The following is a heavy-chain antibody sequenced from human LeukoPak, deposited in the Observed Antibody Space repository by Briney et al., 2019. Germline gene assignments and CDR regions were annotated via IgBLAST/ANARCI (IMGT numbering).Heavy chain of an antibody. J-gene: IGHJ4*02. CDR1: GFSFRGYW. CDR2: INGDGSSP. CDR3: ARDQYYQLLL. V-gene: IGHV3-74*03. D-gene: IGHD2-2*01. Sequence: PGGSLRLSCAGSGFSFRGYWIHWVRQAPGKGLVWVSRINGDGSSPTYADSVKGRFTISRDDAKNTVYLQMNSLRAEDTAVYYCARDQYYQLLLWGQGSLVTVSP.